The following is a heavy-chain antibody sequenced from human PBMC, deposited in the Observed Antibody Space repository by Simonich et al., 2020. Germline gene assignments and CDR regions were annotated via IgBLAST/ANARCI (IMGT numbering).Heavy chain of an antibody. CDR3: ARVGYSNYYYYGMDV. Sequence: QVQLQESGPGLVKPSETLSLTCAVSGYSISSGYYWGWIRQPPGKGLEWIGSIYHRGSTYDHPSLKSRVTLSVDPSNDQFSLKLSSVTAADTAVYYCARVGYSNYYYYGMDVWGQGTTVTVSS. J-gene: IGHJ6*02. CDR2: IYHRGST. V-gene: IGHV4-38-2*01. D-gene: IGHD6-13*01. CDR1: GYSISSGYY.